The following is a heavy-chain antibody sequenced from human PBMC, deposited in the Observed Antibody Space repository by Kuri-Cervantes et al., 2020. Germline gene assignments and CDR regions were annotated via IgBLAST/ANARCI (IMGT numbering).Heavy chain of an antibody. J-gene: IGHJ5*02. D-gene: IGHD2-15*01. CDR3: ARDGRCSGGSCYSP. V-gene: IGHV4-31*03. Sequence: SETLSLTCTVSGGSISSGGYYWSWIRQHPGKGLEWIGEINHSGSTNYNPSLKSRVTMSVDTSKNQFSLKLSSVTAADTAVYYCARDGRCSGGSCYSPWGQGTLVTVSS. CDR1: GGSISSGGYY. CDR2: INHSGST.